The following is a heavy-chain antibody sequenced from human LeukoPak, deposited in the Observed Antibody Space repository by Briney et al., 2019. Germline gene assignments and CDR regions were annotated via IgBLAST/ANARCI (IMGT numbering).Heavy chain of an antibody. CDR2: ISYDGSNK. D-gene: IGHD4-17*01. CDR3: ARDFYGDVSFDY. V-gene: IGHV3-30*03. Sequence: GRSLRLSCAASGFTFSSYGMHWVRQAPGKGLEWVAVISYDGSNKYYADSVKGRFTISRDNSKNTLYLQMNSLRAEDTAVYYCARDFYGDVSFDYWGQGTLVTVSS. J-gene: IGHJ4*02. CDR1: GFTFSSYG.